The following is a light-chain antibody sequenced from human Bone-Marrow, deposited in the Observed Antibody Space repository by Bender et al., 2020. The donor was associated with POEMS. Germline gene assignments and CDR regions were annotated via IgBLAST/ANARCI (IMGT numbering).Light chain of an antibody. V-gene: IGLV3-25*03. CDR3: QSADTSGTHVI. Sequence: SYELTQPPSVSVSPGQTARIICAGDALPNQYTYWYQQKPGQAPVLVIYKDSERPSGIPERFSGSSSGTAVTLIISGVQAEDEADYYCQSADTSGTHVIFGGGTKLSVL. J-gene: IGLJ2*01. CDR1: ALPNQY. CDR2: KDS.